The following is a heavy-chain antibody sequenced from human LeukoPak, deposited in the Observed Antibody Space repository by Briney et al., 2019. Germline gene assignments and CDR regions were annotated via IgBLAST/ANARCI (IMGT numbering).Heavy chain of an antibody. CDR2: INPSDGST. D-gene: IGHD3-22*01. CDR3: EVVPNY. CDR1: GYTYTSYY. Sequence: GASVKVSCKESGYTYTSYYIQWVRQAPGQGLEWVGIINPSDGSTSSAQKFQGRVTMTRDTSTSTVYMELSSLRSEDTAVYYCEVVPNYWGQGTLVTVSS. V-gene: IGHV1-46*01. J-gene: IGHJ4*02.